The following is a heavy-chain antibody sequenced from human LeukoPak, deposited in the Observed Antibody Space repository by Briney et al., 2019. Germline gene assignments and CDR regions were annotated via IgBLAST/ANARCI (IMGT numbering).Heavy chain of an antibody. CDR2: ISSSSSYI. CDR1: GFTFSSYS. D-gene: IGHD6-19*01. J-gene: IGHJ4*02. CDR3: AGDKGSGWTFDH. Sequence: GGSLRLSCAASGFTFSSYSMNWVRQAPGKGLEWVSSISSSSSYIYYADSVKGRFTISRDNAKNSLYLQMNSLRAEDTAVYYCAGDKGSGWTFDHWGQGTLVTVSS. V-gene: IGHV3-21*01.